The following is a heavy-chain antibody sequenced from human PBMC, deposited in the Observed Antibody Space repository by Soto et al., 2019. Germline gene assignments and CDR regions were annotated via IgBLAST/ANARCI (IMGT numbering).Heavy chain of an antibody. CDR1: GYDFSSYP. CDR2: INVANGNT. CDR3: ARRGLPSTIGGAAWAYLDH. Sequence: QVQLVQSGAEVKKPGASVKVSCKASGYDFSSYPINWVRQAPGQRPEWVGWINVANGNTQYSRKVQDRVTITRYTSATTVYMLLSSLITEDTAVYFCARRGLPSTIGGAAWAYLDHWGQGTLVTVSS. D-gene: IGHD1-26*01. J-gene: IGHJ4*02. V-gene: IGHV1-3*01.